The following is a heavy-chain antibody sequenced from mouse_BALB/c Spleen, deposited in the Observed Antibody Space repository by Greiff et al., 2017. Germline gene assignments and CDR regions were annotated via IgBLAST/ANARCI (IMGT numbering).Heavy chain of an antibody. D-gene: IGHD1-1*01. Sequence: VQLKQSGPELVKPGASVKISCKASGYSFTGYNMNWVKQRNGKSLEWIGNIDPYYGGTSYNQMFKGKATLTVDKFSSTAYLQLKSLTSEDSAVYYCARGNVVYPYYCDYWGQGTTLTVSS. V-gene: IGHV1S135*01. CDR2: IDPYYGGT. CDR3: ARGNVVYPYYCDY. CDR1: GYSFTGYN. J-gene: IGHJ2*01.